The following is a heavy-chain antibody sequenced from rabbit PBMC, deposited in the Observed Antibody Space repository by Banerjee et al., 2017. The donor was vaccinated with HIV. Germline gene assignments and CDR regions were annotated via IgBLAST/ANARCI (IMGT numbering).Heavy chain of an antibody. CDR1: GFSFSSTDY. Sequence: QSLEESGGDLVKPGASLTLTCTASGFSFSSTDYMCWVRQAPGKGLEWIACIAGGSSGSTSYASWAKGRFTISKTSSTTVTLQLTSLTAADTATYFCARDLGGSGDLWGQGTLVTVS. J-gene: IGHJ4*01. CDR3: ARDLGGSGDL. V-gene: IGHV1S40*01. D-gene: IGHD1-1*01. CDR2: IAGGSSGST.